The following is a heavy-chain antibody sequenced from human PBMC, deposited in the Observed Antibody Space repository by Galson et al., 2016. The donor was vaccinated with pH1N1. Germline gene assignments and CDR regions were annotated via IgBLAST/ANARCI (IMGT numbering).Heavy chain of an antibody. J-gene: IGHJ3*01. Sequence: LSLTCTVSGGSISGGVFYWSWIRQHPVKGLEWIGYIYSSGSAYYNPSLKSRVTISVDTSANRFSLQLSSLTAADTAVYFCAREFCRSRMYGFDVWGQGTMVTVSS. CDR2: IYSSGSA. CDR1: GGSISGGVFY. CDR3: AREFCRSRMYGFDV. V-gene: IGHV4-31*03. D-gene: IGHD2-15*01.